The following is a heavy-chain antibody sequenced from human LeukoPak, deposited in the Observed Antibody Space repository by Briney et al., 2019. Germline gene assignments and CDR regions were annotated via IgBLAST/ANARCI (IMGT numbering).Heavy chain of an antibody. D-gene: IGHD3-10*01. CDR2: IYYSGYT. J-gene: IGHJ5*02. V-gene: IGHV4-30-4*01. CDR3: ARQGGDTMVRGVIRDWFDP. Sequence: SQTLSLTCTVSGGSISSGVYYWSWIRQPPGKGLEWIGYIYYSGYTYYNPSLKSRVTISVDTSKNQFSLKLISVTAADTAMYYCARQGGDTMVRGVIRDWFDPWGQGTLVTVSS. CDR1: GGSISSGVYY.